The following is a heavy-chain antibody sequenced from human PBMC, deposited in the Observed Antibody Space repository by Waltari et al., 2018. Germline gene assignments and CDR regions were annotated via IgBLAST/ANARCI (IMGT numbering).Heavy chain of an antibody. J-gene: IGHJ4*02. CDR2: IYPGDSDT. CDR3: ARQGVAVAGPPKGLDY. V-gene: IGHV5-51*01. Sequence: EVQLVQSGAEVKKPGESLKISCKGSGYSFTSYWIGWVSQLPGKGLEWMGIIYPGDSDTRYSPSFQGQVTISADKSISTAYLQWSSLKASDTAMYYCARQGVAVAGPPKGLDYWGQGTLVTVSS. D-gene: IGHD6-19*01. CDR1: GYSFTSYW.